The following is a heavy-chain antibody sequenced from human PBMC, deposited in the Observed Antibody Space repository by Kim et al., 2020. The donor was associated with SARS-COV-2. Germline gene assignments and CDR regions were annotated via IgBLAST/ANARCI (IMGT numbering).Heavy chain of an antibody. V-gene: IGHV4-59*01. CDR2: IFNSGST. Sequence: SETLSLTCTVSSDSISSYDWSWIRQLPGKGLEWIGYIFNSGSTNYNPSLTSRVTISWDTSRNQFSLDLTAVSDADTAVAYCARSEGRASWHQFDYWGQGILVTVSS. CDR3: ARSEGRASWHQFDY. J-gene: IGHJ4*02. CDR1: SDSISSYD.